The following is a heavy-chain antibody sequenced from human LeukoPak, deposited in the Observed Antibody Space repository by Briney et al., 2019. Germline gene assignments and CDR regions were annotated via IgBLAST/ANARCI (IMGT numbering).Heavy chain of an antibody. J-gene: IGHJ4*02. Sequence: ASVKISCKATGYTFTNYYMHWVRQAPGQGLEWMGIINPSGGSTRYAQKFLGRVTMTRDTSTSTVYMELSSLRSEDTAVYYCATGRRHYDSSGYYLRQDYWGQGTLVTVSS. D-gene: IGHD3-22*01. CDR3: ATGRRHYDSSGYYLRQDY. CDR2: INPSGGST. V-gene: IGHV1-46*01. CDR1: GYTFTNYY.